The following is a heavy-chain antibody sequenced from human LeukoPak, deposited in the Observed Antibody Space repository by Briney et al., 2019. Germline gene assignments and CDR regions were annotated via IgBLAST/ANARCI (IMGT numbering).Heavy chain of an antibody. V-gene: IGHV4-59*01. Sequence: SETLSLTCTVSGGSISGYSWSWIRQPPGEGLEWIGYIYYRGNTIYNLSLKSRATISVDTSKNLFSLELTSVTAADTAVYYCARHADIAAYREGLDVWGKGTTVTVSS. CDR2: IYYRGNT. J-gene: IGHJ6*04. D-gene: IGHD2-15*01. CDR3: ARHADIAAYREGLDV. CDR1: GGSISGYS.